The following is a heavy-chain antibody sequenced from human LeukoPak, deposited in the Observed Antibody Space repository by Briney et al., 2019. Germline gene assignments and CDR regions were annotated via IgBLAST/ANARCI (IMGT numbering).Heavy chain of an antibody. J-gene: IGHJ4*02. CDR1: GFLFRDYG. CDR3: ASPAVWGELSLRY. CDR2: ISYDESKR. Sequence: GGSLRLSCEASGFLFRDYGMHWVRQTPGKGRESVAFISYDESKRDYADSVKGRFTISRDNSKNTVYLQMNSLRAEDTAVYYCASPAVWGELSLRYWGQGTLVTVSS. V-gene: IGHV3-30-3*02. D-gene: IGHD3-16*02.